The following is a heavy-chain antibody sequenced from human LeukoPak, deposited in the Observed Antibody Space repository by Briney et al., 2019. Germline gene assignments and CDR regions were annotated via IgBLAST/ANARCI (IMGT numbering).Heavy chain of an antibody. CDR3: ARRITMVRGVITKYYFDY. V-gene: IGHV5-51*01. Sequence: GESLKISCEGSGYNFTIYRIAWVRQMPGKGLECMGIISPGDSAPTYSPSFQGQVTISADKSISTAYLQWSSLKASDTAMYYCARRITMVRGVITKYYFDYWGQGTLVTVSS. CDR2: ISPGDSAP. J-gene: IGHJ4*02. D-gene: IGHD3-10*01. CDR1: GYNFTIYR.